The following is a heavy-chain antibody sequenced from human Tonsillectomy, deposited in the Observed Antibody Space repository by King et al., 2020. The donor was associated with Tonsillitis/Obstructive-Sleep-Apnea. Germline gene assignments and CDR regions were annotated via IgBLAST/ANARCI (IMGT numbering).Heavy chain of an antibody. Sequence: QLVQSGGGVVQPGRSLRLSCAASGFTFSSYGMHWVRQAPGKGLEWVAVIWYDGSNKYYADSVKGRFTISRDNSKNTLYLQMNSLRAEDTAVYYCARERVDIVVVPAARSQDVYAFDIWGQGTMVTVSS. CDR2: IWYDGSNK. V-gene: IGHV3-33*01. CDR3: ARERVDIVVVPAARSQDVYAFDI. J-gene: IGHJ3*02. D-gene: IGHD2-2*03. CDR1: GFTFSSYG.